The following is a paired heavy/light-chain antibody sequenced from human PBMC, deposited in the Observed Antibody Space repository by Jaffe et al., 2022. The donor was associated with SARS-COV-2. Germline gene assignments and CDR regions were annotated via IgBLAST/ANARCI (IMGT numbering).Light chain of an antibody. CDR1: QSVSSY. Sequence: EIVLTQSPATLSLSPGERATLSCRASQSVSSYLAWYQQKPGQAPRLLIYDASNRATGIPARFSGSGSGTDFTLTISSLEPEDFAVYYCQQRRTPWTFGQGTKVEIK. CDR2: DAS. V-gene: IGKV3-11*01. CDR3: QQRRTPWT. J-gene: IGKJ1*01.
Heavy chain of an antibody. Sequence: EVQLVESGGGLVKPGGSLRLSCAASGFTFSNAWMSWVRQAPGKGLEWVGRIKSKTDGGTTDYAAPVKGRFTISRDDSKNTLYLQMNSLKTEDTAVYYCTTDYMVRGVIVPSRYYMDVWGKGTTVTVSS. D-gene: IGHD3-10*01. CDR2: IKSKTDGGTT. J-gene: IGHJ6*03. CDR1: GFTFSNAW. V-gene: IGHV3-15*01. CDR3: TTDYMVRGVIVPSRYYMDV.